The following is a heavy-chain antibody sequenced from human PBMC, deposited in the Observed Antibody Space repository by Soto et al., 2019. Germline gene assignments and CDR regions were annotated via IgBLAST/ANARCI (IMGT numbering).Heavy chain of an antibody. J-gene: IGHJ4*02. Sequence: GGSLRLSCAASGFTFSSYTMNWVRQPPGKGLEWVSGIFQSGATFYTDSVKGRFTISRDNSKSMVYLQMDSLRADDTALYYCANDRHPDGIWSFDYWGRGILVNVSS. CDR3: ANDRHPDGIWSFDY. CDR2: IFQSGAT. CDR1: GFTFSSYT. D-gene: IGHD1-20*01. V-gene: IGHV3-23*05.